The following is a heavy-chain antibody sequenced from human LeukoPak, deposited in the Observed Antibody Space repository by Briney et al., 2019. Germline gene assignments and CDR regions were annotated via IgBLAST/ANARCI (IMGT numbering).Heavy chain of an antibody. J-gene: IGHJ4*02. CDR3: ARATYYYDSSGYLDY. CDR2: IYHSGST. V-gene: IGHV4-30-2*01. D-gene: IGHD3-22*01. Sequence: PSETLSLTCAVSGGSISSGGYSWSWIRQPPGKGLEWIGYIYHSGSTYYNPSLKSRVTISVDRSKNQLSLKLSSVTAADTAVYYCARATYYYDSSGYLDYWGQGTLVTVSS. CDR1: GGSISSGGYS.